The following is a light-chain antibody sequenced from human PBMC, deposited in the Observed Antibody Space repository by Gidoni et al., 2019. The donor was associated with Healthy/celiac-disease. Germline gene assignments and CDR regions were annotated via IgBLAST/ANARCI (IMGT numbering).Light chain of an antibody. V-gene: IGLV1-40*01. CDR1: SSNIGAGYD. Sequence: QSVLTQPPSVSGAPRQRVTISCTGSSSNIGAGYDVHWYQQLPGTAPKLLIYGNSNRPSGGPDRFSGSKSGTSASLAITGLQAEDEADYYCQSYDSSLSGSWVFGGGTKLTVL. J-gene: IGLJ3*02. CDR2: GNS. CDR3: QSYDSSLSGSWV.